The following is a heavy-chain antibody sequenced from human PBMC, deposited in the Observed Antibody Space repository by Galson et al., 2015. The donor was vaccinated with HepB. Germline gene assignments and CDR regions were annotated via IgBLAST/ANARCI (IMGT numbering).Heavy chain of an antibody. CDR3: ARTPGSGSPNNWFDP. V-gene: IGHV1-46*04. CDR2: INPSGGST. D-gene: IGHD3-10*01. Sequence: SVKVSCKASGYTFTSYYMHWVRQAPGQGLEWMGIINPSGGSTSYAQKLQGRVTMARDTSTSTVYMELSSLRSEDTAVYYCARTPGSGSPNNWFDPWGQGTLVTVSS. CDR1: GYTFTSYY. J-gene: IGHJ5*02.